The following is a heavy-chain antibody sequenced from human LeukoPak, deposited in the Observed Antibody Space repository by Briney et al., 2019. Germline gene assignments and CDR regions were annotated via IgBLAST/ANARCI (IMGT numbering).Heavy chain of an antibody. Sequence: PGGSLRLSCAASGFTFNTYSMNWVRQAPGKGLEWVSYISSSSSTIYYADSVKGRFTISRDNAKNSLYLQMNSLRAEDTAVYYCARRVPTDYWGQGTLVTVSS. J-gene: IGHJ4*02. D-gene: IGHD3-10*01. V-gene: IGHV3-48*01. CDR3: ARRVPTDY. CDR2: ISSSSSTI. CDR1: GFTFNTYS.